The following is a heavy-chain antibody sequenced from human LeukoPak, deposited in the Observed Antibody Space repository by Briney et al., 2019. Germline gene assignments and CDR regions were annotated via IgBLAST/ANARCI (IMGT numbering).Heavy chain of an antibody. Sequence: GRSLRLSCAASGFTFSSYAMHWVRQAPGKGLEWVAVISYDGSNKYYADSVKGRFTISRDNSKNTLYLQMNSLRAEDTAVHYCAEGGKYDYPSELDYWGQGTLVTVSS. D-gene: IGHD4-11*01. CDR3: AEGGKYDYPSELDY. CDR2: ISYDGSNK. CDR1: GFTFSSYA. J-gene: IGHJ4*02. V-gene: IGHV3-30-3*02.